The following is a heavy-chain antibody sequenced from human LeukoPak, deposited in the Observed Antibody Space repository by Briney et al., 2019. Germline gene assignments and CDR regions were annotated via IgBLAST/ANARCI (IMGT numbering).Heavy chain of an antibody. J-gene: IGHJ1*01. V-gene: IGHV3-9*01. CDR3: AKDISPYSSGYGAEYFQH. D-gene: IGHD6-19*01. CDR2: ISWNSGSI. CDR1: GFTFDDYA. Sequence: PGGSLRLSCAASGFTFDDYAMHWVRQAPGKGLEWVSGISWNSGSIGYADSVKGRFTISRDNAKNSLYLQMNSLRAEDTALYYCAKDISPYSSGYGAEYFQHWGQGTLVTVSS.